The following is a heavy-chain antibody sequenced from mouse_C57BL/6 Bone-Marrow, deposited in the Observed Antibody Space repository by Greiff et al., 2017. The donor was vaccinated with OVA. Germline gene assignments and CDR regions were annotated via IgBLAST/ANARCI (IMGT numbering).Heavy chain of an antibody. CDR2: IYPRSGNT. CDR3: ARVAYYYGSRGYAMDY. D-gene: IGHD1-1*01. CDR1: GYTFTSYG. V-gene: IGHV1-81*01. Sequence: VQLQQSGAELARPGASVKLSCKASGYTFTSYGISWVKQRTGQGLEWIGEIYPRSGNTYYNEKFKGKATLTADKSSSTAYMELRSLTSEDSAVYFCARVAYYYGSRGYAMDYWGQGTSVTVSS. J-gene: IGHJ4*01.